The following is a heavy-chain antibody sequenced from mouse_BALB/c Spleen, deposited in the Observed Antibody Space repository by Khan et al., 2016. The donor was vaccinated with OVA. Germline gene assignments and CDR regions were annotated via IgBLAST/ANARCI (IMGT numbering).Heavy chain of an antibody. Sequence: QIQLVQSGPEVKKPGETVKISCKASGYSFTNYGMNWVRQAPGKGLKWMGWINTYTGEPTYADDFKGRFAFSLETSASTAYLQINNLKNEDTATYFCESGGYGWFDVWGEGTTVTVSS. CDR3: ESGGYGWFDV. D-gene: IGHD2-2*01. CDR1: GYSFTNYG. J-gene: IGHJ1*01. V-gene: IGHV9-3-1*01. CDR2: INTYTGEP.